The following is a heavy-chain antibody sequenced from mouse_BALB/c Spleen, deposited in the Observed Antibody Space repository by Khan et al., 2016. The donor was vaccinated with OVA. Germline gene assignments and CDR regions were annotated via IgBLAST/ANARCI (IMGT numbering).Heavy chain of an antibody. V-gene: IGHV3-2*02. Sequence: EVQLLETGPGLVKPSQSLSLTCTVTGYSITSDYAWNWIRQFPGNKLEWLGFISYSGNTNYNPSPKSRISITRDTSKNQFLLQLNSVTTEDTATYYCARICGGDFDYGGQGTTLTVSS. CDR3: ARICGGDFDY. CDR2: ISYSGNT. CDR1: GYSITSDYA. J-gene: IGHJ2*01.